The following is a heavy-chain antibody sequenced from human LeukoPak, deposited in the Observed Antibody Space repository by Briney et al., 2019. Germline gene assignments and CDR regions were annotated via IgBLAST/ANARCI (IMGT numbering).Heavy chain of an antibody. J-gene: IGHJ5*02. V-gene: IGHV4-39*01. D-gene: IGHD2-21*02. CDR1: GGSINTNPNY. CDR3: ARRYCGGDCTFDWFDP. Sequence: SETLSLTCTVSGGSINTNPNYWGWVRQPPGKGLEWIGCFYYRGSTYYNPSLRSRVTISVDTSKNQFSLKLSSVTAADTAVYYCARRYCGGDCTFDWFDPWGQGTLVTVSS. CDR2: FYYRGST.